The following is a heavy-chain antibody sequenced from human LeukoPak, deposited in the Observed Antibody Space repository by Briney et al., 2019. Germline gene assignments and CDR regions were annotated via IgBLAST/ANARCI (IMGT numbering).Heavy chain of an antibody. CDR1: GFTVSSNY. CDR3: ARGGRDGYNFFYYYYYMDV. V-gene: IGHV3-53*01. Sequence: GGSPRLSCAASGFTVSSNYMSWVRQAPGKGLEWVSVIYSGGSTYYADSVKGRFTISRDNSKNTLYLQMNSLRAEDTAVYYCARGGRDGYNFFYYYYYMDVWGKGTTVTISS. J-gene: IGHJ6*03. D-gene: IGHD5-24*01. CDR2: IYSGGST.